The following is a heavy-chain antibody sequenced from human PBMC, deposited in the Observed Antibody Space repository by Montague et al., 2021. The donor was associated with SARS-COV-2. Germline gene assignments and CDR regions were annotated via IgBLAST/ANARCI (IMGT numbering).Heavy chain of an antibody. V-gene: IGHV3-74*01. CDR3: ARGPTGP. Sequence: SLRLSCAASGFTFSSYWMYWVRQAPGKGLVWVSRINTDGSTTSYADSVKGRYTISRDNAKNTLYLQMNSLRAEDTAVYYCARGPTGPWGQGTLVTVSS. CDR2: INTDGSTT. CDR1: GFTFSSYW. J-gene: IGHJ5*02.